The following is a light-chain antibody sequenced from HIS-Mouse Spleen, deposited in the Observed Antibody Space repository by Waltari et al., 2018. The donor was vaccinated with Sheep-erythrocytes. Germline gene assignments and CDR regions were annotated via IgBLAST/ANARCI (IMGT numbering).Light chain of an antibody. Sequence: QSALTQPASVSGSPGQSITISCTGTSSDVWSYNLVSWYQQHPGKAPKLMIYEGSKRPSGVSNRFSGSKSGNPASLTISGLQAEDEADYYCCSYAGSSTLVFGGGTKLTVL. CDR2: EGS. CDR1: SSDVWSYNL. V-gene: IGLV2-23*01. J-gene: IGLJ2*01. CDR3: CSYAGSSTLV.